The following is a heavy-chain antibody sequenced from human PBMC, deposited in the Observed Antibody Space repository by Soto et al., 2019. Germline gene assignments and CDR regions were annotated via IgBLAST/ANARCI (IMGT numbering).Heavy chain of an antibody. CDR1: GGSISSYY. V-gene: IGHV4-59*08. J-gene: IGHJ6*03. CDR3: ARLGYCSSTSCLHHYYYYYMAV. CDR2: IYYSGST. D-gene: IGHD2-2*01. Sequence: PSETLSLTCTVSGGSISSYYWSWIRQPPGKGLEWIGYIYYSGSTNYNPSLKSRVTISVDTSKNQFSLKLSSVTAADTAVYYCARLGYCSSTSCLHHYYYYYMAVWGKGTTVTVSS.